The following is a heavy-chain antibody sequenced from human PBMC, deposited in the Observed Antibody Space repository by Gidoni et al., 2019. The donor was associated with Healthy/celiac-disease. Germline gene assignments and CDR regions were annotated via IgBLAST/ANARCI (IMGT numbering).Heavy chain of an antibody. Sequence: QVQLVASGGGVVQPGRSLRLSCAASGFTFRSYGMHWVRQAPGKGREWVAVIWDDGSNKNYADSVKGRFTISRDNSKNTLYLQMNSLRAEDTAVYYCARDTADYGDPSYFDDWGQGTLVTVSS. V-gene: IGHV3-33*01. D-gene: IGHD4-17*01. CDR3: ARDTADYGDPSYFDD. J-gene: IGHJ4*02. CDR1: GFTFRSYG. CDR2: IWDDGSNK.